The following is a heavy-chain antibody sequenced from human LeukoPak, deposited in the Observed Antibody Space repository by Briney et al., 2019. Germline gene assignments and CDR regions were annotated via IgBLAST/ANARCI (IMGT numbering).Heavy chain of an antibody. Sequence: QTGGSLRLSCAASGFTFSSYAMSWVRQAPGKGLEWVSAISGSGGSTYYADSVKGRFTISRDNSKNTLYLQMNSLRAEDTAVYYCAKDPGAPYGDYDWYFDLWGRGTLVTVSS. V-gene: IGHV3-23*01. CDR3: AKDPGAPYGDYDWYFDL. CDR1: GFTFSSYA. J-gene: IGHJ2*01. D-gene: IGHD4-17*01. CDR2: ISGSGGST.